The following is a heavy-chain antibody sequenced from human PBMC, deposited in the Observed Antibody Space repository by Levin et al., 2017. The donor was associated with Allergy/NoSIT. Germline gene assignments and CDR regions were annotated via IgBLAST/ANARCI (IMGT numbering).Heavy chain of an antibody. Sequence: GGSLRLSCAASGFTFNNYWMTWVRQAPGKGLEWVANIKQDGSEKYYVDSVKGRFTISRDNAKNSLYLQMNSLRAEDTAVYYCASGPGRDYWGQGTLVTVSS. CDR1: GFTFNNYW. CDR3: ASGPGRDY. V-gene: IGHV3-7*03. CDR2: IKQDGSEK. D-gene: IGHD3-10*01. J-gene: IGHJ4*02.